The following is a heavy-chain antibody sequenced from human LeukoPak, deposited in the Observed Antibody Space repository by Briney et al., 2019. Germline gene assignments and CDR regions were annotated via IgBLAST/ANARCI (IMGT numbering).Heavy chain of an antibody. D-gene: IGHD3-10*01. V-gene: IGHV3-30-3*01. J-gene: IGHJ4*02. CDR1: GFTFSSYA. CDR3: ASGSGEGAFDI. CDR2: ISYDGSNK. Sequence: PGGSLRLSCAASGFTFSSYAMHWVRQAPGKGLEWVAVISYDGSNKYYADSVKGRFTITRDNSKNTLYLQMNSLRAEDTAVYYCASGSGEGAFDIWGQGTLVTVSS.